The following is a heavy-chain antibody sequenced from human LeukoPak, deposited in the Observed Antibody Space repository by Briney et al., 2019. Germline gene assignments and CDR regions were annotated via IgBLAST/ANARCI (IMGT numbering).Heavy chain of an antibody. CDR1: GFTFSSYG. J-gene: IGHJ4*02. Sequence: PGGSLRLSCAASGFTFSSYGMHWVRQAPGKGLEWVAVISYDGSNKYYADSVKGRFTISRDNSKNTLYLQMNSLRAEDTAVYYCAKPAKTDYVDYWGQGTLVTVSS. V-gene: IGHV3-30*18. D-gene: IGHD4/OR15-4a*01. CDR2: ISYDGSNK. CDR3: AKPAKTDYVDY.